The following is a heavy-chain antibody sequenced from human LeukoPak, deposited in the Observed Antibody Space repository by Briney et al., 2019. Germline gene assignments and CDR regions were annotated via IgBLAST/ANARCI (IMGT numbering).Heavy chain of an antibody. J-gene: IGHJ4*02. CDR3: AKGSSGTAMVAYYFDY. Sequence: PGGSVSLSCAASGFPFSSYAMIGLPQSPGGAVEGVSSISGSGGSTYYADSVKGRFTISRDNSKNTLYLQMNSLRAEDTAVYYCAKGSSGTAMVAYYFDYWGQGTLVTVSS. D-gene: IGHD5-18*01. CDR1: GFPFSSYA. CDR2: ISGSGGST. V-gene: IGHV3-23*01.